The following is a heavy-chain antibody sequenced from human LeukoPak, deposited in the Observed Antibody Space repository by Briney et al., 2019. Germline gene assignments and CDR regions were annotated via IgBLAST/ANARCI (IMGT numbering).Heavy chain of an antibody. V-gene: IGHV3-30*04. D-gene: IGHD2-2*01. CDR3: ARSVAPYCSSTSCYLFDY. CDR1: GFTFSNYA. Sequence: GRSLGLSCAASGFTFSNYAMHWVRQAPGKGLEWVAVISYDGSNEYYADSVKGRFTISRDNSKNTLYLQMNSLRDEDTAVYYCARSVAPYCSSTSCYLFDYWGQGTLVTVSS. CDR2: ISYDGSNE. J-gene: IGHJ4*02.